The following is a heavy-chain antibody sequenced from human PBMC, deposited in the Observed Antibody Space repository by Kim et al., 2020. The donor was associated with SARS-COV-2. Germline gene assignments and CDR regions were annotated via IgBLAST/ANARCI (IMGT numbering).Heavy chain of an antibody. CDR3: ARPGEVVRGVIDGMDV. V-gene: IGHV5-10-1*01. Sequence: GESLKISCKGSGYSFTSYWISWVRQMPGKGLEWMGRIDPSDSYTNYSPSFQGHVTISADKSISTAYLQWSSLKASDTAMYYCARPGEVVRGVIDGMDVWGQGTTVTVSS. D-gene: IGHD3-10*01. CDR1: GYSFTSYW. J-gene: IGHJ6*02. CDR2: IDPSDSYT.